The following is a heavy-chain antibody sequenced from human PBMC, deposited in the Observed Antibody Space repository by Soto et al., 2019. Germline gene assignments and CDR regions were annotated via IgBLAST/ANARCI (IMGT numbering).Heavy chain of an antibody. Sequence: SVKVSCKASGGTFSSYAISWVRQAPGQGLEWMGGIIPIFGTANYAQKFQGRVTITADESTSTAHMELSSLRSEDTAVYYCARVYYDFWSGPPKINWFDPWGQGTLGTVSA. J-gene: IGHJ5*02. D-gene: IGHD3-3*01. CDR3: ARVYYDFWSGPPKINWFDP. CDR2: IIPIFGTA. V-gene: IGHV1-69*13. CDR1: GGTFSSYA.